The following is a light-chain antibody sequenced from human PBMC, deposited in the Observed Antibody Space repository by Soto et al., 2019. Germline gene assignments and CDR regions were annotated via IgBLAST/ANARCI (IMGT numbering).Light chain of an antibody. CDR1: QSVVDT. V-gene: IGKV3-20*01. CDR3: QQSGSSPGVT. Sequence: EIVVTQSPASLSGSPGGRGTLSCMSSQSVVDTLAWYQQKPGQAPRLLIHGASTRAPGIPDTFSGSRSGTDFTLNIRRREPADFAVYYCQQSGSSPGVTFATGPKVDI. CDR2: GAS. J-gene: IGKJ3*01.